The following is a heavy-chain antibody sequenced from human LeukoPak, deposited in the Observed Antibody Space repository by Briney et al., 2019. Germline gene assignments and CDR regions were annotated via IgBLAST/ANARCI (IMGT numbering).Heavy chain of an antibody. CDR1: GGSFSGYY. CDR2: INHSGST. D-gene: IGHD3-16*02. V-gene: IGHV4-34*01. CDR3: ARGVITFGGVIDYYFDY. Sequence: SETLSLTCAVYGGSFSGYYWSWIRQPPGKGLEWIGEINHSGSTNYNPSLKSRVTISVDTSKSQFSLKLSSVTAADTAVYYCARGVITFGGVIDYYFDYWGQGTLVTVSS. J-gene: IGHJ4*02.